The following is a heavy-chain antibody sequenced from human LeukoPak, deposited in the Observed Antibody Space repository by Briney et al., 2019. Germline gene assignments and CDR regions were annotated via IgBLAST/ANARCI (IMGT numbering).Heavy chain of an antibody. Sequence: ASVKVSCKASGYTFTGYYMHWVRQAPGQGLEWMGWINPNSGGTNYAQKFQGRVTMTRDMSTSTVYMELSSLRSEDTAVYYCARDYSTAGVNAFDIWGQGTMVTVFS. J-gene: IGHJ3*02. D-gene: IGHD2-21*01. CDR1: GYTFTGYY. CDR2: INPNSGGT. CDR3: ARDYSTAGVNAFDI. V-gene: IGHV1-2*02.